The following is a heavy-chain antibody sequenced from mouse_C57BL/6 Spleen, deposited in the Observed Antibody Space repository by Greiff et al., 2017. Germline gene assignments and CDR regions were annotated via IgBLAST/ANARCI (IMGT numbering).Heavy chain of an antibody. Sequence: QVQLQQPGAELVRPGSSVKLSCKASGYTFTSYWMHWVKQRPIQGLEWIGNIDPSDSETHYNQKFKDKATLTVDKSSSTASMQLSSLTSEDSAVYYCARSGAYYPYYFDYWGQGTTLTVSS. CDR3: ARSGAYYPYYFDY. D-gene: IGHD2-10*01. CDR2: IDPSDSET. J-gene: IGHJ2*01. CDR1: GYTFTSYW. V-gene: IGHV1-52*01.